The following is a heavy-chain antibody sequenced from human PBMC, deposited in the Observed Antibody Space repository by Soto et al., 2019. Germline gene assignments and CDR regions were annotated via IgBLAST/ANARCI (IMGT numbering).Heavy chain of an antibody. CDR1: GGSISSSSYY. Sequence: SETLSLTCTVSGGSISSSSYYWGWIRQPPGKGLEWIGSIYYSGSTYYNPSLKSRVTISVDTSKNQFSLKLSSVTAADTAVYYCARQKTRTIDYWGQGTLVTVSS. J-gene: IGHJ4*02. CDR2: IYYSGST. CDR3: ARQKTRTIDY. V-gene: IGHV4-39*01.